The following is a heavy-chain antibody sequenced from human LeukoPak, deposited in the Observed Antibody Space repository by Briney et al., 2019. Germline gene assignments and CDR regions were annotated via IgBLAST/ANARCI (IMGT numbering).Heavy chain of an antibody. J-gene: IGHJ4*02. D-gene: IGHD2-2*01. Sequence: GGSLRLSCAASGFTFSSYAMSWVRQAPGKGLEWVPAICVSGGGTNYADSVKGRFTISRDNSNNTLYLKMNSLRAEDTAVYYCARRGGVPGAPDYWGQGTLVTVSS. CDR3: ARRGGVPGAPDY. CDR1: GFTFSSYA. CDR2: ICVSGGGT. V-gene: IGHV3-23*01.